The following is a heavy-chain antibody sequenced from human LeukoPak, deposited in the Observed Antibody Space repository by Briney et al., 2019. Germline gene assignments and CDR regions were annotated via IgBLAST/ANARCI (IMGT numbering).Heavy chain of an antibody. CDR2: TSWNSGSI. V-gene: IGHV3-9*01. J-gene: IGHJ3*02. Sequence: GGSLRLSCAASGFTFDDYAMHWVRQAPGKGLEWVSGTSWNSGSIGYADSVKGRFTISRDNAKNSLYLQMNSLRAEDTALYYCAKSSSWYYHDAFDIWGQGTMVTVSS. CDR3: AKSSSWYYHDAFDI. D-gene: IGHD6-13*01. CDR1: GFTFDDYA.